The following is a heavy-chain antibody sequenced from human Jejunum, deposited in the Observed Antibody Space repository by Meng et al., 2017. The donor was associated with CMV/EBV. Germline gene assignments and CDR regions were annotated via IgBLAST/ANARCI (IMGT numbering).Heavy chain of an antibody. Sequence: KGSGDKFRSYGINWVRQAPGQGLEWLGWISGYNGNTNYAQRLQGRVTMTQDTSTNTAYMELTSLRSDDMAVYYCARSGINDYGFFDYWGQGSLVTVSS. D-gene: IGHD5-12*01. J-gene: IGHJ4*02. V-gene: IGHV1-18*03. CDR2: ISGYNGNT. CDR3: ARSGINDYGFFDY. CDR1: GDKFRSYG.